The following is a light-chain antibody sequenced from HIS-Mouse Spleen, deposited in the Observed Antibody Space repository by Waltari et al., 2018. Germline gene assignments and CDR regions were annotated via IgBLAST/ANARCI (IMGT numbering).Light chain of an antibody. V-gene: IGLV6-57*04. CDR1: RRTLASNQ. CDR3: QSYDSSNVV. CDR2: EDN. Sequence: NFMLTPPHSVSESPGKTVTISCTRSRRTLASNQVHAYQQPPGSAPTTVIYEDNQRPSGVPDRFSGSIDSSSNSASLTISGLKTEDEADYYCQSYDSSNVVFGGGTKLTVL. J-gene: IGLJ2*01.